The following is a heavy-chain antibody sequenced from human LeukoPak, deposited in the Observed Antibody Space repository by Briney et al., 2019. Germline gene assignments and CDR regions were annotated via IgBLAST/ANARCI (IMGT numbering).Heavy chain of an antibody. Sequence: GRSLRLSCAASGFTFSGYAMHWVRQAPGKGLEWVAVISYDGSKKYYADSVKGRFTISRDNSKNTLYLQTNSLRAEDTAVYYCARDAIRVGATEGGFDYWGQGTLVTVSS. CDR2: ISYDGSKK. V-gene: IGHV3-30-3*01. D-gene: IGHD1-26*01. CDR3: ARDAIRVGATEGGFDY. CDR1: GFTFSGYA. J-gene: IGHJ4*02.